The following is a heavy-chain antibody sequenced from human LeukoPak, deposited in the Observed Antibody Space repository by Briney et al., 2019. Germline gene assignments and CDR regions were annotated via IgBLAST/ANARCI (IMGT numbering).Heavy chain of an antibody. Sequence: PGRSLRLSCAASGFTFEDYAMHWVRQAPGKGLEWVSGISWNSGSIGYADSVKGRFTISRDNAKNSLYLQMNSLRAEDMALYYCAKDRNYALVVGAFDIWGQGTVVTVSS. J-gene: IGHJ3*02. CDR3: AKDRNYALVVGAFDI. V-gene: IGHV3-9*03. CDR1: GFTFEDYA. CDR2: ISWNSGSI. D-gene: IGHD1-7*01.